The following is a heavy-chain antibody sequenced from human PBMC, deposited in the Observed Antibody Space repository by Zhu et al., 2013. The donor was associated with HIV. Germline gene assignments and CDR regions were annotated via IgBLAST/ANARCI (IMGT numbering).Heavy chain of an antibody. J-gene: IGHJ4*02. CDR3: ARDGRVVGATSDY. CDR2: IYYSGST. Sequence: QVQLQESGPGLVKPSETLSLTCTVSGYSISSGYYWSWIRQPPGKGLEWIGYIYYSGSTNYNPSLKSRVTISVDTSKNQFSLKLSSVTAADTAVYYCARDGRVVGATSDYWGQGTLVTVSS. CDR1: GYSISSGYY. D-gene: IGHD1-26*01. V-gene: IGHV4-61*01.